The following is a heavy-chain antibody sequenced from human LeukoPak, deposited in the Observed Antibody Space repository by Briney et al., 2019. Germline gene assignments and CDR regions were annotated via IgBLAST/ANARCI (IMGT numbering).Heavy chain of an antibody. CDR3: APHRMFSTATLYYYYYMDV. D-gene: IGHD3-10*02. CDR2: IYHSGST. J-gene: IGHJ6*03. Sequence: SETLSLTCAVSGYSISSGYYWGWIRQPPGKGLEWIGSIYHSGSTYYSPSLKSRVTISVEKSKNQFSLKLSSVTAADTAVYYCAPHRMFSTATLYYYYYMDVWGKGTTVTVS. CDR1: GYSISSGYY. V-gene: IGHV4-38-2*01.